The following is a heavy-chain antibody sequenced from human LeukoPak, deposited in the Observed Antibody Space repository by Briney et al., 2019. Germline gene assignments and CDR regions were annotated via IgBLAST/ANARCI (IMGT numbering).Heavy chain of an antibody. Sequence: PSETLSLTCTVSGGSISSYYWSWIRQPPGKGLEWIGYIYYSGSTNYNPSLKSRVTISVDTSKNQFSLKLSSVTAADTAVYYCARRACSSTSCYVDYWGQGTLVTVSS. CDR2: IYYSGST. CDR3: ARRACSSTSCYVDY. V-gene: IGHV4-59*12. D-gene: IGHD2-2*01. CDR1: GGSISSYY. J-gene: IGHJ4*02.